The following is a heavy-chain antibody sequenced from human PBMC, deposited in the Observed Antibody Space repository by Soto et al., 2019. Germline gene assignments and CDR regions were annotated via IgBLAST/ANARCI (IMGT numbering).Heavy chain of an antibody. CDR1: GFTVSTKY. D-gene: IGHD3-16*01. CDR2: IYSGGST. J-gene: IGHJ4*02. CDR3: ARDPWAADY. V-gene: IGHV3-66*01. Sequence: EVQLVESGGGLVQPGGSLRLSCAASGFTVSTKYMSWVRQAPGKGLEWVSVIYSGGSTFYADYVRGRFTISRDNSKNTVNLQINSLRAEDTAVYYCARDPWAADYWGQGTMVTVSS.